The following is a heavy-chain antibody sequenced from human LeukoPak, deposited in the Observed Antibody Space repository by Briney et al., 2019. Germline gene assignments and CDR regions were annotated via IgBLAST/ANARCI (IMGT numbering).Heavy chain of an antibody. Sequence: SETLSLTCTVSGGSISSSSYYWGWIRQPPGKGLEWIGSIYYSGRTYSNPSLKSRATISVDASKTQFSLKLSSVTAADTAVYYCAGPSYGDYLGYWGQGTLVTVSS. D-gene: IGHD4-17*01. CDR1: GGSISSSSYY. CDR2: IYYSGRT. CDR3: AGPSYGDYLGY. V-gene: IGHV4-39*01. J-gene: IGHJ4*02.